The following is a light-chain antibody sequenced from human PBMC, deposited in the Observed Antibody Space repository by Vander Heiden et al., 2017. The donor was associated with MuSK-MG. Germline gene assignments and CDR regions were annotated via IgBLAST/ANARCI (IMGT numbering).Light chain of an antibody. V-gene: IGLV3-19*01. Sequence: SSELTQDPAVSVALGQTVRITCHGDSLRSFYATWYQQKPGQAPVLVIYGKNNRPSGIPDRFSGSSSGNTASLTITGAQAEDEADYYCNSRDSSGHHYVFGSGTKVTVL. CDR2: GKN. J-gene: IGLJ1*01. CDR1: SLRSFY. CDR3: NSRDSSGHHYV.